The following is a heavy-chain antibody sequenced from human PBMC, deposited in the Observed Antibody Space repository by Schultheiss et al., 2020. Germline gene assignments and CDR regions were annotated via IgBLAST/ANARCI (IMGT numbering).Heavy chain of an antibody. CDR3: ARHSSGCTGDWFDP. J-gene: IGHJ5*02. D-gene: IGHD6-19*01. V-gene: IGHV4-39*01. CDR1: GGSISMNHY. CDR2: IYYAGNT. Sequence: SETLSLTCNVAGGSISMNHYWAWIRQSPGKGLEWIGSIYYAGNTAYNPSLKSRVTLAVDTSKNQFSLKLSSVTAADTAVYYCARHSSGCTGDWFDPCGQGTLVTGSS.